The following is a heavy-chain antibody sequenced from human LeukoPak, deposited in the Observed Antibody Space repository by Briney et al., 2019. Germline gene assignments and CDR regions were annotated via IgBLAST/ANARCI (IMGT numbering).Heavy chain of an antibody. CDR3: VLGIFMVRGVIVTYFDY. J-gene: IGHJ4*02. CDR1: GFTFSSYA. V-gene: IGHV3-33*08. Sequence: GGSLRLSCAASGFTFSSYAMSWVRQTPGKGLEWVAVIWYDGSNKYYADSVKGRFTISRDNSKNTLYLQMNSLRAEDTAVYYCVLGIFMVRGVIVTYFDYWGQGTLVTVSS. CDR2: IWYDGSNK. D-gene: IGHD3-10*01.